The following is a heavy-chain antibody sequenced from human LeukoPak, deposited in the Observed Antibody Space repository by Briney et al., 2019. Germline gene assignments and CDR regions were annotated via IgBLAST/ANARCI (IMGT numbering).Heavy chain of an antibody. CDR2: ISERGGST. D-gene: IGHD2-15*01. Sequence: GGSLRLSCVVSGITLSNYGMSWVRQAPGKGLEWVSGISERGGSTNYADSVKGRFIISRDTSKNTVYLQMNSLRVEDTAVYYCAKTQGYYDAWGQGALVTVSS. CDR1: GITLSNYG. V-gene: IGHV3-23*01. CDR3: AKTQGYYDA. J-gene: IGHJ5*02.